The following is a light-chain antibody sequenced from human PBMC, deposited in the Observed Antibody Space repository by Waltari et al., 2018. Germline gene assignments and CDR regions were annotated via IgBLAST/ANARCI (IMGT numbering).Light chain of an antibody. V-gene: IGLV1-40*01. CDR2: GNS. CDR1: SSNSGAGYD. Sequence: QSVLTQPPSVSGAPGQRVTISCTGSSSNSGAGYDVHWYLQLPGTAPKLLIYGNSNRPSGVPDRFSGSKSGTSASLAITGLQAEDEADYYCQSYDSSLSGWVFGGGTKLTVL. J-gene: IGLJ3*02. CDR3: QSYDSSLSGWV.